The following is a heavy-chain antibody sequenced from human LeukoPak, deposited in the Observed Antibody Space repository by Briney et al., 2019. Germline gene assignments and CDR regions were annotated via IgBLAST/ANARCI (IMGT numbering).Heavy chain of an antibody. CDR2: IYYSGST. CDR3: ARLHSSRSPDYFDY. J-gene: IGHJ4*02. Sequence: SETLSLTCTVSGGSVSSSSYYWGWIRQPPGKGLEWIGSIYYSGSTYYNPSLKSRVTISVDTSKNQFSLKLNSVTAADTAVYYCARLHSSRSPDYFDYWGQGTLVTVSS. CDR1: GGSVSSSSYY. V-gene: IGHV4-39*01. D-gene: IGHD6-13*01.